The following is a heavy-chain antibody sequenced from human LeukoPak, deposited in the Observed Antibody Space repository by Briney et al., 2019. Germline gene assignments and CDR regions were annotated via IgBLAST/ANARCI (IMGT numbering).Heavy chain of an antibody. D-gene: IGHD1-26*01. V-gene: IGHV1-69*01. J-gene: IGHJ4*02. Sequence: SVKVSCKASGGTFSSYAISWVRQAPGQGLEWMGGIIPIFGTANYAQKFQGRVTITADESTSTAYMELSSLRSEDTAVYYCARVVGATNGVRLALDYWGQGTLVTVSS. CDR3: ARVVGATNGVRLALDY. CDR1: GGTFSSYA. CDR2: IIPIFGTA.